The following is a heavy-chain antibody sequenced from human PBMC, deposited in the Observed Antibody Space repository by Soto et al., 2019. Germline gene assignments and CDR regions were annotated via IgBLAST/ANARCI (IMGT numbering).Heavy chain of an antibody. D-gene: IGHD3-9*01. Sequence: ASVKVSCKASGYTFTSYDINWVRQATGQGLEWMGWINPNSGSTNYAQKFQGWVTMTRDTSISTAYMELSRLRSDDTAVYYCARQDYDILTGYSRPLDYWGQGTLVTVSS. J-gene: IGHJ4*02. V-gene: IGHV1-2*04. CDR1: GYTFTSYD. CDR3: ARQDYDILTGYSRPLDY. CDR2: INPNSGST.